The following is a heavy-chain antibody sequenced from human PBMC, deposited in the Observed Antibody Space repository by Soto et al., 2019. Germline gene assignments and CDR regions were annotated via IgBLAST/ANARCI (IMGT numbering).Heavy chain of an antibody. Sequence: GGSLRLSCAASGFTFSNAWMSWVRQAPGKGLEWVGRIKSKTDGGTTDYAAPVTGRFTISRDDSKNTLYLQMNSLKTEDTAVYYCTADQVTGTDAFDIWGQGTMVTVSS. CDR3: TADQVTGTDAFDI. D-gene: IGHD1-20*01. CDR2: IKSKTDGGTT. V-gene: IGHV3-15*01. CDR1: GFTFSNAW. J-gene: IGHJ3*02.